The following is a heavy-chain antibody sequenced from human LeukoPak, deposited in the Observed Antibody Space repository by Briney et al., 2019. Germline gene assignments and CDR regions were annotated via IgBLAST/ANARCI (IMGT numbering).Heavy chain of an antibody. CDR3: ARAHYSNYSNYYYYGMDV. D-gene: IGHD4-11*01. CDR1: GFTFSSYA. CDR2: ISYDGSNK. Sequence: GGSLRLSCAASGFTFSSYAMHWVRQAPGKGLEWVAVISYDGSNKYYADSVKGRFTISRDNSKNTLYLQMNSLRAEDTAVYYCARAHYSNYSNYYYYGMDVWGQGTTVTASS. V-gene: IGHV3-30-3*01. J-gene: IGHJ6*02.